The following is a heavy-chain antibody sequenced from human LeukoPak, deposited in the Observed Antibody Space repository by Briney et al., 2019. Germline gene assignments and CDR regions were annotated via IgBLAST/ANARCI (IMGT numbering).Heavy chain of an antibody. CDR2: ISGSGGST. CDR3: AKFVTMLRGYDY. CDR1: GFTFSSYA. Sequence: GGSLRLSCAASGFTFSSYAMSWVRQAPGKGLEWVSTISGSGGSTFYADSVKGRFTISRDKSNNTLYLQMNNLRAEDTAVYYCAKFVTMLRGYDYWGQGTLVTVSS. D-gene: IGHD3-10*01. J-gene: IGHJ4*02. V-gene: IGHV3-23*01.